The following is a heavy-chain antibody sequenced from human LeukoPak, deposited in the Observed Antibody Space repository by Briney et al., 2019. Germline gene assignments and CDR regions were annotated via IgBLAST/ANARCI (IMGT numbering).Heavy chain of an antibody. J-gene: IGHJ6*04. CDR2: INHSGST. CDR1: GGSFSGYY. V-gene: IGHV4-34*01. CDR3: ARYSSSWPYYYYGMDV. Sequence: PSENLSLTCAVYGGSFSGYYWSWIRQPPGKGLEWIGEINHSGSTNYNPSLKSRVTISVDTSKNQFSLKLSSVTAADTAVYYCARYSSSWPYYYYGMDVWGKGTTVTVSS. D-gene: IGHD6-13*01.